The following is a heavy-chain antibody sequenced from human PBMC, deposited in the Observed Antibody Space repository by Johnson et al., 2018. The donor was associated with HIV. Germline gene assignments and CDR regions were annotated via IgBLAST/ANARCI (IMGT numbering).Heavy chain of an antibody. CDR1: GFTFSTYA. CDR3: ARGSLIDDSFPE. Sequence: VQLVECGGGVVRPGRSLRLSCAASGFTFSTYAMHWVRQAPGKGLEWVAVMSYDGSNKFSTDSVRGRFTISTDNSKNTLSLQMNSLTTEDTAIYYCARGSLIDDSFPEWGQGTMVLVSS. V-gene: IGHV3-30-3*01. D-gene: IGHD2-8*01. J-gene: IGHJ3*01. CDR2: MSYDGSNK.